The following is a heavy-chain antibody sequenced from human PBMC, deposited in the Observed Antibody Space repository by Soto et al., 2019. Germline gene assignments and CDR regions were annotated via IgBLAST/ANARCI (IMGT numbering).Heavy chain of an antibody. CDR1: GYTFTNFY. D-gene: IGHD2-8*01. CDR2: VNPSGGST. CDR3: ARDLLGYCTNAICFDTGWFDP. J-gene: IGHJ5*02. V-gene: IGHV1-46*01. Sequence: QVQLVQSGAEVKMPGASVKVSCKASGYTFTNFYIHWVRQAPGQGLEWVGIVNPSGGSTSYAQKFQDRVTMTTETSTSTVYMELNSLTSEDTAIYYCARDLLGYCTNAICFDTGWFDPWGQGTLVTVSS.